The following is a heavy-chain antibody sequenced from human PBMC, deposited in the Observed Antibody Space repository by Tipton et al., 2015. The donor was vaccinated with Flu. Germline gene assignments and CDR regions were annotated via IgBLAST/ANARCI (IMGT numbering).Heavy chain of an antibody. CDR3: TKQVEAATRSSS. CDR2: IFHSGTT. J-gene: IGHJ4*02. D-gene: IGHD2-15*01. V-gene: IGHV4-39*07. CDR1: GGSVSSSDFY. Sequence: TLSLTCTVSGGSVSSSDFYWGWVRQPPGKGPEWIGSIFHSGTTYYDLSLQSRVTISLDTSKNQFSLKMESVTVADTAVYYCTKQVEAATRSSSWGQGTLVTVSS.